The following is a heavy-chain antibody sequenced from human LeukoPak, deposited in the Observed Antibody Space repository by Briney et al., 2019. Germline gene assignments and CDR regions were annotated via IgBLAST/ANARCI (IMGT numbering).Heavy chain of an antibody. Sequence: GGSLRLSCAASGFTFSNAWMNWVRQVPGKGLEWVGRIKSKTDGGTTDYAAPVKGRFTISRDDSKNTPYLQMNSLKTEDTAVSFESAAMGNWFDPWGQGTLVTVSS. CDR2: IKSKTDGGTT. CDR1: GFTFSNAW. J-gene: IGHJ5*02. CDR3: SAAMGNWFDP. V-gene: IGHV3-15*07. D-gene: IGHD2-2*01.